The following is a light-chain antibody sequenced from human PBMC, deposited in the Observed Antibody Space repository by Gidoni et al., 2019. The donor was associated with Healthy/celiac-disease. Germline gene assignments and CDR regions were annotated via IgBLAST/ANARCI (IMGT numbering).Light chain of an antibody. J-gene: IGKJ3*01. CDR1: QSVSRY. V-gene: IGKV3-11*01. Sequence: EIVLTQSPATLSLSPGERATHSCRASQSVSRYLAWYQQKPGQAPRLLIYDASNRATGIPARFSGSGSGTDFTLTISSLEPEDFAVYYCQQRSNWPFTFXPXTKVDIK. CDR2: DAS. CDR3: QQRSNWPFT.